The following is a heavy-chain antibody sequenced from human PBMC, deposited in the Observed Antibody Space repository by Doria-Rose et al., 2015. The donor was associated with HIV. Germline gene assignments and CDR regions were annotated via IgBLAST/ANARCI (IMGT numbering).Heavy chain of an antibody. CDR2: INHSGST. J-gene: IGHJ6*02. V-gene: IGHV4-34*01. D-gene: IGHD1-1*01. CDR1: GGSFSGYY. CDR3: ARGLLRGGWNDVDYYYGMDV. Sequence: QVQLQESGAGLVRPSETLSLTCAVFGGSFSGYYWSWIRQPPGKGLEWIGEINHSGSTNYKTSLKSRVTISLDTSKTLFSPKLSSVTAADTAVYYCARGLLRGGWNDVDYYYGMDVWGQGTTVTVSS.